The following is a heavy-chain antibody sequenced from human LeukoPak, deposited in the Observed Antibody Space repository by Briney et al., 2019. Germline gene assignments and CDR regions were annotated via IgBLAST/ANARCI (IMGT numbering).Heavy chain of an antibody. J-gene: IGHJ3*02. CDR3: ASDPYDAFDI. Sequence: PGGSLRLSCAASGFTFSSYAMSWVRQAPGKGLEWVSYISSSSSIMYYADSVKGRFTISRDNAKNSLYLQMNSLRAEDTAVCYCASDPYDAFDIWGQGTMVTVSS. V-gene: IGHV3-48*01. CDR2: ISSSSSIM. CDR1: GFTFSSYA.